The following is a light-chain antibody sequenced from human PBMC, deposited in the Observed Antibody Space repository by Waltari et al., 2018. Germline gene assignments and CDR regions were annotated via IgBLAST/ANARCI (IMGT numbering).Light chain of an antibody. CDR2: GAS. Sequence: EIVMTQSPVTLSVSPGERATLSCRASQSINSNLAWYQQKPGQSPRLLIHGASTRATGIPARFSGSGSGTDFTLTISSLQSEDFAVYFCQQYNTWPTFGGGTKVEIK. V-gene: IGKV3-15*01. J-gene: IGKJ4*01. CDR3: QQYNTWPT. CDR1: QSINSN.